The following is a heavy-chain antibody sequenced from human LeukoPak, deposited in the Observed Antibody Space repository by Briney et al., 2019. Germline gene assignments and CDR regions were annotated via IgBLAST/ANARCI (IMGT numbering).Heavy chain of an antibody. J-gene: IGHJ6*02. CDR3: ARQYNWNYHYAMDV. CDR2: IYAGGST. CDR1: GFTVSSNY. V-gene: IGHV3-53*01. D-gene: IGHD1-7*01. Sequence: PGGSLRLSCAASGFTVSSNYMSWVRQAPGKGLEWVSVIYAGGSTYYADSVKGRFTISRDNSKNTVYLQMNSLRAEDTAVYYCARQYNWNYHYAMDVWGQGTTVTVSS.